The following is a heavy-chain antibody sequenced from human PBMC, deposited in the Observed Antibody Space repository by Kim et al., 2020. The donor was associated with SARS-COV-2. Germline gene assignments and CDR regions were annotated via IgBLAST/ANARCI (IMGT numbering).Heavy chain of an antibody. J-gene: IGHJ3*02. V-gene: IGHV1-69*13. CDR3: ARSVLPRLDAFDI. CDR2: IIPIFGTA. D-gene: IGHD2-15*01. CDR1: GGTFSSYA. Sequence: SVKVSCKASGGTFSSYAISWVRQAPGQGLEWMGGIIPIFGTANYAQKFQGRVTITADESTSTAYMELSSLRSEDTAVYYCARSVLPRLDAFDIWGQGTMVTVSS.